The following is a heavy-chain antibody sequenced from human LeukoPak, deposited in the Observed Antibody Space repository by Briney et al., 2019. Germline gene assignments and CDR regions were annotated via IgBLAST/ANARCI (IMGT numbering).Heavy chain of an antibody. Sequence: PSETLSLTCAVSGGSISSSNWWSWVRQPPGKGLEWIGEIYHSGSTNYNPSLKSRVTISVDKSKNQFSLKLSSVTAADTAVYYCARDSSMIWDAFDIWGQGTMVTVSS. CDR2: IYHSGST. J-gene: IGHJ3*02. CDR1: GGSISSSNW. CDR3: ARDSSMIWDAFDI. V-gene: IGHV4-4*02. D-gene: IGHD3/OR15-3a*01.